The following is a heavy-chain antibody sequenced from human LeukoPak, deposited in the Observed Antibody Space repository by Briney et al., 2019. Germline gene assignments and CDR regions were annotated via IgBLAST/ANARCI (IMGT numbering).Heavy chain of an antibody. V-gene: IGHV3-23*01. Sequence: PGGSLRLSCAASGFTFSSYAMSWVRQAPGKGLEWVSAISGSGGSTYYADSVKGRFTISRDNSKNTLYLQMNSLRAEDTAVYYCARGVVGATMGNRRDYYGMDVWGQGTTVTVSS. CDR3: ARGVVGATMGNRRDYYGMDV. CDR1: GFTFSSYA. J-gene: IGHJ6*02. CDR2: ISGSGGST. D-gene: IGHD1-26*01.